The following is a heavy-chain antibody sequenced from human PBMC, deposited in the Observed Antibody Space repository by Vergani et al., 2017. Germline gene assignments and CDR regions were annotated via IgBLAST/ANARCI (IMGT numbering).Heavy chain of an antibody. Sequence: VQLVESGGGLVKPGGSLRLSCAASGFTFSSYSMNWVRQAPGKGLEWIGEINHSGSTNYNPSLKSRVTISVDTSKNQFSLKLSSVTAADTAVYYCARNKRTTVTTLDYWGQGTLVTVSS. V-gene: IGHV4-34*01. CDR1: GFTFSSYS. CDR3: ARNKRTTVTTLDY. CDR2: INHSGST. D-gene: IGHD4-17*01. J-gene: IGHJ4*02.